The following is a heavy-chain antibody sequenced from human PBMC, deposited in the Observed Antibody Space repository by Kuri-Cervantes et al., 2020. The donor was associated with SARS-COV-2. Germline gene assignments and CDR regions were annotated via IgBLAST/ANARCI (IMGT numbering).Heavy chain of an antibody. D-gene: IGHD4/OR15-4a*01. CDR3: ARHRDYGEIDY. CDR1: GGSISSYY. CDR2: IYYSGST. Sequence: SETLSLTCTVSGGSISSYYWSWIRQPPGKGLEWIGYIYYSGSTYYNPSLKSRVTISVDTSKNQFSLKLSSVTAADTAVYYCARHRDYGEIDYWGQGTLVTVSS. J-gene: IGHJ4*02. V-gene: IGHV4-59*04.